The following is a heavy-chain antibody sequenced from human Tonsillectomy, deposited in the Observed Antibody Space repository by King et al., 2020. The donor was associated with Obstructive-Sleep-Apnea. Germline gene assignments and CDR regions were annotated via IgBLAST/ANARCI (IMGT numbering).Heavy chain of an antibody. J-gene: IGHJ3*02. D-gene: IGHD3-9*01. CDR2: IYYSGST. CDR3: ARVTILTGYQGAFDI. CDR1: GGSISSYY. Sequence: VQLQESGPGLVKPSETLSLTCTVSGGSISSYYWSWIRQPPGKGLEWIGYIYYSGSTNYNPSLKILVTISVDTSKNQFSLKLSSVTAADTAVYYCARVTILTGYQGAFDIWGQGTMVTVSS. V-gene: IGHV4-59*01.